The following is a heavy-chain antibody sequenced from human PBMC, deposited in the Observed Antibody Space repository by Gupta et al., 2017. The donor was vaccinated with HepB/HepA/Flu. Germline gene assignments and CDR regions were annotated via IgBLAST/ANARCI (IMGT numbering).Heavy chain of an antibody. V-gene: IGHV4-39*02. CDR1: GGSINSTSHP. CDR3: ASTEYFVLIGTPPYWFDY. Sequence: QLQLQESVPGLVTPSETLSLTCTVSGGSINSTSHPWGWIREAPGKGLEWVGSLFHTGSTHYNPSLRSRVTISVDTSKNHFSLRLTSVTASDTAVYYCASTEYFVLIGTPPYWFDYWGPGTLVTVSS. D-gene: IGHD3-9*01. J-gene: IGHJ4*02. CDR2: LFHTGST.